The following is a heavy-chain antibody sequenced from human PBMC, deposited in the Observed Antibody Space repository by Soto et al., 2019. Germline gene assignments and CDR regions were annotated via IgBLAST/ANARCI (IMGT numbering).Heavy chain of an antibody. CDR2: ISYYSGSI. CDR1: GFRFDDYG. Sequence: EVQLVESGGGLVQPGRSLRLSCAASGFRFDDYGMHWVRQVQGKGLEWVSGISYYSGSIGYADSVKGRVTISRDNAKNFLYLQMNSLRAEDTALYYCAKSMGGTANGMDDWGQGTTATVSS. V-gene: IGHV3-9*01. D-gene: IGHD2-15*01. J-gene: IGHJ6*01. CDR3: AKSMGGTANGMDD.